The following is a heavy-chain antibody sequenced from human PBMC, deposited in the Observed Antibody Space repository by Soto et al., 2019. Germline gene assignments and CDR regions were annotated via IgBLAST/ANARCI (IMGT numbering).Heavy chain of an antibody. D-gene: IGHD6-13*01. CDR3: ARDGIAADGTNYYYGMDV. Sequence: LRLSCAASGFTFSSYAMHWVRQAPGKGLEWVAVISYDGSNKYYADSVKGRFTISRDNSKNTLYLQMNSLRAEDTAVYYCARDGIAADGTNYYYGMDVWGQGTTVTVSS. CDR2: ISYDGSNK. V-gene: IGHV3-30-3*01. J-gene: IGHJ6*02. CDR1: GFTFSSYA.